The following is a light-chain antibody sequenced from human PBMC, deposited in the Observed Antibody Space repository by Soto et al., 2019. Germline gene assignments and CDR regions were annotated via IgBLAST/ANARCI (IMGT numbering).Light chain of an antibody. CDR2: GAS. CDR3: QQRTNWPPGFT. J-gene: IGKJ3*01. Sequence: EIVLTQFPATLSLSPGERATLSCRASQSVSTSLAWYQQKPGQAPRLLIYGASNRATGVPARFSGSGSGTDFTLTISSLQPEDFAVYFCQQRTNWPPGFTFGPGNKVDIK. V-gene: IGKV3-11*01. CDR1: QSVSTS.